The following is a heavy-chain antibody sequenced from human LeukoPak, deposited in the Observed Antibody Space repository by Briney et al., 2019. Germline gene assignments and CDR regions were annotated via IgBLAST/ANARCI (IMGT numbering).Heavy chain of an antibody. CDR1: GFTFSSYS. D-gene: IGHD2-2*02. Sequence: GGSLRLSCAASGFTFSSYSMNWVRQAPGKGLEWVSSISSSSSYIYYADSVKGRFTISRDNAKNSLYLQMDSLRAEDTAVYYSARDLWYCSCTSCHSRFDPWGQGTLVTVSS. CDR2: ISSSSSYI. J-gene: IGHJ5*02. CDR3: ARDLWYCSCTSCHSRFDP. V-gene: IGHV3-21*01.